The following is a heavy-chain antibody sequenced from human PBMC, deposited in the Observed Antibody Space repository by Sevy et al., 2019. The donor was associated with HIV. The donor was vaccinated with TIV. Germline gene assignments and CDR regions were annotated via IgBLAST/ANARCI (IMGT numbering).Heavy chain of an antibody. CDR1: GFPFSSYA. Sequence: GGSLRLSCAASGFPFSSYAMSWVRQAPGRGLEWVSTLIGGGRRTYYADSVTGRFIISRDNSRNTLYLQMNSLRAEDTAIYYCAKRRVQSVLYGGGANYGMDVCGRGTTVTVSS. J-gene: IGHJ6*02. CDR3: AKRRVQSVLYGGGANYGMDV. D-gene: IGHD2-21*01. V-gene: IGHV3-23*01. CDR2: LIGGGRRT.